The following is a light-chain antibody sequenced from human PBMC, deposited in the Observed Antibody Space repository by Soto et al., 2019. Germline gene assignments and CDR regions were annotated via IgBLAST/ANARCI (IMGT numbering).Light chain of an antibody. J-gene: IGLJ3*02. CDR1: SSNIGAGYD. CDR2: CNS. V-gene: IGLV1-40*01. CDR3: QSYDSSLSAL. Sequence: QSVLTQPPAVSGAPGQRVTISCTGSSSNIGAGYDVHWYQQLPGTAPKLLIYCNSNRPSGVPDRFSGSKSGTSASLAITGIQAEDEADYYCQSYDSSLSALFGGGTKLTVL.